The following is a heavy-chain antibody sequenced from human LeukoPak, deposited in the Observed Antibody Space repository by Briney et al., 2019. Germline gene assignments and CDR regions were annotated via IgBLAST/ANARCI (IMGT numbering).Heavy chain of an antibody. CDR3: ARDPLAAAGKDY. D-gene: IGHD6-13*01. CDR2: ISSSSSYI. J-gene: IGHJ4*02. Sequence: PGGSLRLSCAASGFTFSKYNMNWVRQAPGRGLEWVSSISSSSSYIYYADSVKGRFTISRDNAKNSLYLQMNSRRAEDTAVYYCARDPLAAAGKDYWGQGTLVTVSS. V-gene: IGHV3-21*01. CDR1: GFTFSKYN.